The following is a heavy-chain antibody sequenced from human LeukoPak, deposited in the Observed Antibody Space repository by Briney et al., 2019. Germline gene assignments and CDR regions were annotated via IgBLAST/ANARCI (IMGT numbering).Heavy chain of an antibody. CDR2: IYYSGST. D-gene: IGHD3-10*01. J-gene: IGHJ6*03. Sequence: PSETLSLTCTVSGGSISSSSYYWGWIRQPPGKGLEWIGSIYYSGSTYYNPSLKSRVTISVDTSKNQFSLKLSSVTAADTAVYYCARHVVDRQKWFGELLFYYYYYMDVWGKGTTVTISS. V-gene: IGHV4-39*01. CDR3: ARHVVDRQKWFGELLFYYYYYMDV. CDR1: GGSISSSSYY.